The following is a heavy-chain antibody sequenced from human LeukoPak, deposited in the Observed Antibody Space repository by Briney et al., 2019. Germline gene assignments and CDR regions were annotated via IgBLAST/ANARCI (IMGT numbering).Heavy chain of an antibody. Sequence: GGSLRLSCAASGFTFDDYDMNWVRLVPGRGLEWVSRINWNGASTGYADSVKGRFTISRDNAKSSLYLQMNSLRAEDTAVYYCARDRLGGMDVWGKGTTVTVSS. D-gene: IGHD3-16*01. V-gene: IGHV3-20*04. CDR2: INWNGAST. CDR3: ARDRLGGMDV. J-gene: IGHJ6*03. CDR1: GFTFDDYD.